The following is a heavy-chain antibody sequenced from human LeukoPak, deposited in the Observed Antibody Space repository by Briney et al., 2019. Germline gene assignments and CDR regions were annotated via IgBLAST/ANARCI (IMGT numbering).Heavy chain of an antibody. V-gene: IGHV3-7*01. J-gene: IGHJ4*02. Sequence: WGSLRLSCAASGFTFSSYWMSWVRQAPGKGLEWVANIKQDGSEKYYVDSVKGRFTISRDNAKNSLYLQMNSLRAEDTAVYYCARDLYRIVVVPHYFDYWGQGTLVTVSS. CDR1: GFTFSSYW. CDR2: IKQDGSEK. CDR3: ARDLYRIVVVPHYFDY. D-gene: IGHD3-22*01.